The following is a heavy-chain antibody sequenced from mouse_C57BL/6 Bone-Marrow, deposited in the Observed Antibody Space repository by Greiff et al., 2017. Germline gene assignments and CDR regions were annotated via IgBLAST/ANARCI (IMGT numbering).Heavy chain of an antibody. Sequence: VQLQQPGAELVMPGASVKLSCKASGYTFTSYWMHWVKQRPGQGLEWIGEIDPSDSYTNYNQKFKGKSTLTVDKSSSTAYMQLNSLTSEDSAFXYCARGRRGDYWGQGTTLTVSS. CDR1: GYTFTSYW. CDR3: ARGRRGDY. J-gene: IGHJ2*01. CDR2: IDPSDSYT. D-gene: IGHD2-12*01. V-gene: IGHV1-69*01.